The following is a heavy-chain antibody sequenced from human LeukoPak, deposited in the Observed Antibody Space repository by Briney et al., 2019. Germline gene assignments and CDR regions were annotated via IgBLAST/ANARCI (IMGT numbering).Heavy chain of an antibody. J-gene: IGHJ4*02. CDR3: ARGDASGRPGIGFDF. CDR2: FHDSEST. D-gene: IGHD1-26*01. CDR1: GGSISNSY. V-gene: IGHV4-59*01. Sequence: SETLSLTWTVSGGSISNSYWSWIRQPPGKGLEWIGFFHDSESTNYNPSLKSRVSISLDTSKNQVSLWLSSVTAADTAVYYRARGDASGRPGIGFDFWGQGTLVTVSS.